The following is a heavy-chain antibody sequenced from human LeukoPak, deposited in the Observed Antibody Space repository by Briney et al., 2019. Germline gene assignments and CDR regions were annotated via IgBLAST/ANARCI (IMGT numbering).Heavy chain of an antibody. J-gene: IGHJ4*02. Sequence: SETLSLTCTVSGGSISSGGYYWSWIRQHPGKGLEWIGYIYYSGSTYYNPSLKSRVTISVDTSKNQFSLKLSSVTAADTAVYYCARGPPGELFPRFDCWGQGTLVTVSS. V-gene: IGHV4-31*03. CDR1: GGSISSGGYY. D-gene: IGHD3-10*01. CDR2: IYYSGST. CDR3: ARGPPGELFPRFDC.